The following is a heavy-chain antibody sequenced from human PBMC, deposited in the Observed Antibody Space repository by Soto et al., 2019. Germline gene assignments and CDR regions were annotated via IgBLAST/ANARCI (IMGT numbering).Heavy chain of an antibody. CDR1: GGSISSGDYY. D-gene: IGHD3-22*01. CDR3: AREAYYYDSPERAFDI. J-gene: IGHJ3*02. Sequence: TSETLSLTCTVSGGSISSGDYYWSWIRQPPGKGLEWIGYIYYSGSTYYNPSLKSRVTISVDTSKNQFSLKLSSVTAADTAVYYCAREAYYYDSPERAFDIWGQGTMVTVSS. V-gene: IGHV4-30-4*01. CDR2: IYYSGST.